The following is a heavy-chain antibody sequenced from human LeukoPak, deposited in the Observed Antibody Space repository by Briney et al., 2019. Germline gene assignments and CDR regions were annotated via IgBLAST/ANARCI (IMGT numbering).Heavy chain of an antibody. Sequence: GGSLRLSCAASGLTFSDYYMTWIRQAPGKGLEWVSSISGTGTTIYSADSVRGRFTFSRDNARNSLFLHMNSLRAEDTAVYYCAVQITMIVVVPYFDYWGQGTLVTVPS. CDR2: ISGTGTTI. D-gene: IGHD3-22*01. CDR1: GLTFSDYY. J-gene: IGHJ4*02. V-gene: IGHV3-11*04. CDR3: AVQITMIVVVPYFDY.